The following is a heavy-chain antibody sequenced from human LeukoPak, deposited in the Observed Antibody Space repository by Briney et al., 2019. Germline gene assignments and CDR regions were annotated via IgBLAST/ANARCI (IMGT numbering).Heavy chain of an antibody. CDR1: GFTFSSYN. V-gene: IGHV3-74*01. CDR3: AGAYSAYDPFDY. Sequence: GGSLRLPCAASGFTFSSYNMNWVRQAPGKGLVWVSRLNADGNSITYADSVRGRFTISRDNAKNTVHLQMNSLRVEDTAIYFCAGAYSAYDPFDYWGQGILVTVSS. D-gene: IGHD5-12*01. J-gene: IGHJ4*02. CDR2: LNADGNSI.